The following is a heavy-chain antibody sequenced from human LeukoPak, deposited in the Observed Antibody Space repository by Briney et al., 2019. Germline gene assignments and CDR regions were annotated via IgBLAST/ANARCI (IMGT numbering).Heavy chain of an antibody. D-gene: IGHD3-22*01. CDR1: GGSISSYY. J-gene: IGHJ3*02. Sequence: SETLSLTCTVSGGSISSYYWSWIRQPPGKGLEWIGYIYHSGSTYYNPSPKSRVTISVDRSKNQFSLKLSSVTAADTAVYYCARGSYDSSGYYYPNAFDIWGRGTMVTVSS. V-gene: IGHV4-59*12. CDR3: ARGSYDSSGYYYPNAFDI. CDR2: IYHSGST.